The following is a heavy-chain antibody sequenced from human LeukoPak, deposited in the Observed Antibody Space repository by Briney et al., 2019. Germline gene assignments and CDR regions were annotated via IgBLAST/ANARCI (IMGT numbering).Heavy chain of an antibody. D-gene: IGHD6-19*01. CDR3: ARPLYSSGRDQFDN. CDR2: IKQDGSQK. Sequence: GGSLRLSCAASGFTFRSYWMGWVRQAPGKGLEWVASIKQDGSQKFYVDSVKGRFTISRDNAKNSLYLEMNSLRVEDTAVYYCARPLYSSGRDQFDNWGQGTLVSVSS. CDR1: GFTFRSYW. V-gene: IGHV3-7*03. J-gene: IGHJ4*02.